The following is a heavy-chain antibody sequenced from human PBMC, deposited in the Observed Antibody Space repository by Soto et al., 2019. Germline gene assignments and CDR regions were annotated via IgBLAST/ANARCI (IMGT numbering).Heavy chain of an antibody. CDR2: IYYSGDT. D-gene: IGHD2-21*01. CDR1: GDSISNYY. Sequence: SETLSLTCTVSGDSISNYYWSWIRQPPGKGLEWIGYIYYSGDTNYSPSLKSRVTMSIDTSKNQFSLKLTSVTAADTAVYYCVGTYCGGKCYSIYAFDIWGQGAMVT. CDR3: VGTYCGGKCYSIYAFDI. J-gene: IGHJ3*02. V-gene: IGHV4-59*01.